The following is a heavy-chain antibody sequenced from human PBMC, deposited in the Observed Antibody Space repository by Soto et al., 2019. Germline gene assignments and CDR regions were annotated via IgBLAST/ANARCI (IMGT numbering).Heavy chain of an antibody. CDR3: ATRRDGSGSLDQ. CDR1: GGSISSTNW. D-gene: IGHD3-10*01. Sequence: SETLSLTCGVSGGSISSTNWWSWVRQPPGKGLEWIGESYHTGSTNYSPSLKSRGTISVEKSKNQFSLKLSSVTAADTAVYFCATRRDGSGSLDQWGQGTLVTV. V-gene: IGHV4-4*02. CDR2: SYHTGST. J-gene: IGHJ4*02.